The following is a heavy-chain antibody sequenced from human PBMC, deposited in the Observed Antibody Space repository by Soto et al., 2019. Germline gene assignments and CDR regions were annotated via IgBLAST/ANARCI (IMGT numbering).Heavy chain of an antibody. CDR2: INAGNGNT. Sequence: QVQLVQSGAEEKKPGSSVKVSCKASGYTLTGYAMHGVRQAPGKRLEWMGWINAGNGNTKYSQKLPGRVAITRDTAAEAAYMDLSSLRSVDTAVYFCSRAVAVAASGDNWGQGTLVTVSS. CDR1: GYTLTGYA. CDR3: SRAVAVAASGDN. D-gene: IGHD6-19*01. J-gene: IGHJ4*02. V-gene: IGHV1-3*05.